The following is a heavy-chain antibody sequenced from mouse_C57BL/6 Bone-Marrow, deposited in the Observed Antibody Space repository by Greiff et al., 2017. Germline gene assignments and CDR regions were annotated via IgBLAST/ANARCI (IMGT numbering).Heavy chain of an antibody. V-gene: IGHV1-59*01. CDR1: GYTFTSYW. CDR3: ARGWFIFDD. CDR2: IDPSDSYT. Sequence: QVQLQQPGAELVRPGTSVKLSCKASGYTFTSYWMHWVKQRPGQGLEWIGVIDPSDSYTNYNQKFKGKATLTVDTSSSTAYMQLSSLTSEDSAVYFCARGWFIFDDWGQGTTLTVSS. J-gene: IGHJ2*01. D-gene: IGHD1-1*02.